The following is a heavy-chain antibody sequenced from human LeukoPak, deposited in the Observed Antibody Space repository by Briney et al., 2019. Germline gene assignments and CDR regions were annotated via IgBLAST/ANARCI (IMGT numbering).Heavy chain of an antibody. D-gene: IGHD3-3*01. CDR3: AKASVYDFWSGYCLDY. CDR2: ISGSGGST. J-gene: IGHJ4*02. Sequence: GGSLRLSCAASGFTLSSYAMSWVRQAPGKGLEWVSAISGSGGSTYYADSVKGRFTISRDNSKNTLYLQMNSLRAEDTAVYYCAKASVYDFWSGYCLDYWGQGTLVTVSS. V-gene: IGHV3-23*01. CDR1: GFTLSSYA.